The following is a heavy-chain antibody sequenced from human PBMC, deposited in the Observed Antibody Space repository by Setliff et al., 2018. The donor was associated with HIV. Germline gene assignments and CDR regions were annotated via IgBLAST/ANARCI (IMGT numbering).Heavy chain of an antibody. CDR2: IYHSGST. CDR1: GFSISSDYY. J-gene: IGHJ4*02. CDR3: ASYYGADEPSYYFDF. Sequence: SETLSLTCTVSGFSISSDYYGGWIRQPPGKGLEWIGSIYHSGSTYYNPSLQSRVTMAVDTSKNQFSLKLGSVTAADTAVYYCASYYGADEPSYYFDFWGQGTQVTVSS. V-gene: IGHV4-38-2*02. D-gene: IGHD3-22*01.